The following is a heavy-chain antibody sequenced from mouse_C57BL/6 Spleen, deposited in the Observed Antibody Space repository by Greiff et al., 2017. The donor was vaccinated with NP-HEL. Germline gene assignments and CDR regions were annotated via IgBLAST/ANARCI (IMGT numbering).Heavy chain of an antibody. CDR3: ARWDVDY. J-gene: IGHJ2*01. D-gene: IGHD4-1*01. CDR1: GYAFSSSW. Sequence: LVKPGASVKISCKASGYAFSSSWMNWVKQRPGKGLEWIGRIYPGDGDTNYNGKFKGKATLTADKSSSTAYMQLSSLTSEDSAVYFCARWDVDYWGQGTTLTVSS. V-gene: IGHV1-82*01. CDR2: IYPGDGDT.